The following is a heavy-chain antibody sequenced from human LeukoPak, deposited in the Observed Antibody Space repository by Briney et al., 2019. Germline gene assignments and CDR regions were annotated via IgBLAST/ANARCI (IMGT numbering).Heavy chain of an antibody. CDR3: ARLDCISDTCYNY. CDR2: INYSGNS. Sequence: SETLSLTCIVSGDSIRTDYWSWIRQSPGKGLEWIGYINYSGNSDYNPSLKSRVTISVDRSKKQDSLRMRSVTAADTAVYYCARLDCISDTCYNYWALGALVTVSS. V-gene: IGHV4-59*08. CDR1: GDSIRTDY. J-gene: IGHJ4*02. D-gene: IGHD2-21*01.